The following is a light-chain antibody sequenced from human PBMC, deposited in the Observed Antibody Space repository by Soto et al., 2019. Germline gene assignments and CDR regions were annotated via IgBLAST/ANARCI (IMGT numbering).Light chain of an antibody. CDR2: SAS. CDR3: QKYDSALT. J-gene: IGKJ1*01. CDR1: RGIGNA. V-gene: IGKV1-27*01. Sequence: DVHMTQSPSASVGDRVTITCRPSRGIGNALAWYQQKPGTVPKLLIHSASTLQSGVPSRFSGSGSGTDFTLTISSLQPEDVASYYCQKYDSALTFGPGTKVDIK.